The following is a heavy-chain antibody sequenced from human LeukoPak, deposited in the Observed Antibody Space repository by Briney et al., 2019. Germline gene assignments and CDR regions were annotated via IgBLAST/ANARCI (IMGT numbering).Heavy chain of an antibody. J-gene: IGHJ5*02. Sequence: SETLSLTCTVSGGFIGSSSHYWGWIRLPPGKGLEWIGSIYYTGSTYYNPSLKSRVTISVDTSENQFSLNVSSVTAADTAVYYCARHTYDSSGYNWFDPWGQGTLVTVSS. CDR1: GGFIGSSSHY. V-gene: IGHV4-39*01. CDR3: ARHTYDSSGYNWFDP. D-gene: IGHD3-22*01. CDR2: IYYTGST.